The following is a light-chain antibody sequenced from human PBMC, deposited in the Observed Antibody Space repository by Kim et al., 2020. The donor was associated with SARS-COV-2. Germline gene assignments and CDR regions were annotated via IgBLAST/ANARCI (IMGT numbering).Light chain of an antibody. CDR3: QQYYSFPYT. Sequence: PAAVGNRVPITCRASQRSSRWVSWYQQKPGKAPKLLINAASNVERGVPTSFSGSASRAEITLTIDSLQPDYVASYYCQQYYSFPYTVGQRTKLDI. CDR1: QRSSRW. J-gene: IGKJ2*01. CDR2: AAS. V-gene: IGKV1-5*01.